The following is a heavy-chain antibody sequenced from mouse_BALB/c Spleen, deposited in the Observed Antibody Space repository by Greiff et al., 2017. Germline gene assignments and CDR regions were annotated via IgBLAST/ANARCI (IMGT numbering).Heavy chain of an antibody. Sequence: EVQLQQSGAELVKPGASVKLSCTASGFNIKDTYMHWVKQRPEQGLEWIGRIDPANGNTKYDPKFQGKATITADTSSNTAYLQLSSLTSEDTAVYYCARGYYGSSCFDYWGQGTTLTVSS. CDR1: GFNIKDTY. CDR3: ARGYYGSSCFDY. V-gene: IGHV14-3*02. D-gene: IGHD1-1*01. CDR2: IDPANGNT. J-gene: IGHJ2*01.